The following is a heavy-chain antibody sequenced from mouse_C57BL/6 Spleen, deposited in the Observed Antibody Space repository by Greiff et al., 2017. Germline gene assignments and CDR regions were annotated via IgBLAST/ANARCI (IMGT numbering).Heavy chain of an antibody. CDR3: ARLSYYGSSGDY. V-gene: IGHV1-61*01. J-gene: IGHJ2*01. Sequence: QVQLKQPGAELVRPGSSVKLSCKASGYTFTSYWMDWVKQRPGQGLEWIGNIYPSDSETHYNQKFKDKATLTVDKSSSTAYMQLSSLTSEDSAVYYCARLSYYGSSGDYWGQGTTLTVSS. CDR1: GYTFTSYW. D-gene: IGHD1-1*01. CDR2: IYPSDSET.